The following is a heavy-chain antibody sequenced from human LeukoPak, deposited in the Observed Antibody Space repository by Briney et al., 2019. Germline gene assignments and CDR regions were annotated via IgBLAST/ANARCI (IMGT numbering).Heavy chain of an antibody. CDR2: IYHSGST. D-gene: IGHD3-10*01. Sequence: SETLSLTCTVSGGSISSSGYYWGWIRQPPGKGLEWIGSIYHSGSTYYNPSLKSRVTISVDTSKNQFSLKLSSVTAADTAVYYCARQAVLWFGELLSFDYWGQGTLVTVSS. CDR3: ARQAVLWFGELLSFDY. J-gene: IGHJ4*02. CDR1: GGSISSSGYY. V-gene: IGHV4-39*01.